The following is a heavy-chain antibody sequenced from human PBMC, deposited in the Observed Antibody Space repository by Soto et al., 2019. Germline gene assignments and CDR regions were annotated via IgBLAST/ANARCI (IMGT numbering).Heavy chain of an antibody. J-gene: IGHJ5*02. CDR2: ISYDGSNK. CDR3: AKPVVAATHRPFDP. D-gene: IGHD2-15*01. Sequence: QVQLVESGGGVVQPGRSLRLSCAASGFTFSSYGMHWVRQAPGKGLEWVAVISYDGSNKYYADSVKGRFTISRDNSKNTLYLQMNSLRAEDTDVYYCAKPVVAATHRPFDPWGQGTLVTVSS. CDR1: GFTFSSYG. V-gene: IGHV3-30*18.